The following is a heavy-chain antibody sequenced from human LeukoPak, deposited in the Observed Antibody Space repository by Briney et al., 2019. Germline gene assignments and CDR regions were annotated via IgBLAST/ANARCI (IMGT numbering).Heavy chain of an antibody. CDR2: ISENGVTT. D-gene: IGHD2-8*02. CDR1: GFTFSSTV. J-gene: IGHJ4*01. CDR3: AKRLLSTGWQKFFDY. Sequence: PGGSLRLSCAASGFTFSSTVMTWVRQAPGKGLEWISHISENGVTTYYTDSVRGRFAISRDNSKSTLYLQMNSLRAEDTAVYYCAKRLLSTGWQKFFDYWGHGTPVSVSS. V-gene: IGHV3-23*01.